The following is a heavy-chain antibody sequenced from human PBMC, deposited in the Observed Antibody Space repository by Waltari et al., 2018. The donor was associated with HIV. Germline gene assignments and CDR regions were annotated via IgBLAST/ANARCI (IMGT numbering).Heavy chain of an antibody. Sequence: QLQLHESGPGLVKASETLSLTCTVSGGSITSHSYYWGWLRQPPGKGLEWIGNVFYIGDTFYNTSLKSRVTISVDTSKNQLSLRLNSVTAADLAVYYCLRATIFGIVISAFDLWGQGTMVTVSS. CDR2: VFYIGDT. J-gene: IGHJ3*01. D-gene: IGHD3-3*01. CDR3: LRATIFGIVISAFDL. CDR1: GGSITSHSYY. V-gene: IGHV4-39*07.